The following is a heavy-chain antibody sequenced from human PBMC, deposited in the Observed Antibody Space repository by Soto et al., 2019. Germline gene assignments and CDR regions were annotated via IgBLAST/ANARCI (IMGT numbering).Heavy chain of an antibody. D-gene: IGHD5-18*01. Sequence: ELEWMGWINPTSGGTNYAQKFQGWVTMTRDTSISTAYMELSRLRSDDTAVYYCARAAERGIQLWVYDYWGQGTLVTVS. V-gene: IGHV1-2*04. CDR2: INPTSGGT. J-gene: IGHJ4*02. CDR3: ARAAERGIQLWVYDY.